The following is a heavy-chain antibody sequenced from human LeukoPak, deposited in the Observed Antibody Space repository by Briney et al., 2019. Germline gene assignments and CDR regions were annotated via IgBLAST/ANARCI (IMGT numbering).Heavy chain of an antibody. CDR3: SREGGGMIVNWFDP. V-gene: IGHV3-66*01. CDR2: IHSNGTT. CDR1: GVTVWSSF. J-gene: IGHJ5*02. D-gene: IGHD3-22*01. Sequence: GGSLRLSCATSGVTVWSSFRTWVRQTPGRGLEWVAIIHSNGTTHYVDSVKGRFTISRDNSKDTFYLQMHSLRVEDTAVYYCSREGGGMIVNWFDPWGQGTLVTVSS.